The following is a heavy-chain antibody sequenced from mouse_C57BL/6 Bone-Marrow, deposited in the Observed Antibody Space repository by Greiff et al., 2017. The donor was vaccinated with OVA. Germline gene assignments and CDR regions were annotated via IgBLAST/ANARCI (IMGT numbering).Heavy chain of an antibody. D-gene: IGHD2-12*01. CDR2: FYPGSGSI. Sequence: QVQLKQSGAELVKPGASVKLSCKASGYTFTEYTIHWVKQRSGQGLEWIGWFYPGSGSIKYNEKFKDQAKLTADKSSSTVYMELSRLTSETSAVYFCARHEDGGRYHSDEGFAYWGQGTLVTVAA. V-gene: IGHV1-62-2*01. CDR3: ARHEDGGRYHSDEGFAY. J-gene: IGHJ3*01. CDR1: GYTFTEYT.